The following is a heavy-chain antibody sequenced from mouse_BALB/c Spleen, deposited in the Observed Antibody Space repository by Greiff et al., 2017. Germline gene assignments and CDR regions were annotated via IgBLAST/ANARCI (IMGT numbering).Heavy chain of an antibody. D-gene: IGHD2-2*01. CDR1: GYAFTNYL. J-gene: IGHJ3*01. CDR2: INPGSGGT. V-gene: IGHV1-54*01. Sequence: QVQLKQSGAELVRPGTSVKVSCKASGYAFTNYLIEWVKQRPGQGLEWIGVINPGSGGTNYNEKFKGKATLTADKSSSTAYMQLSSLTSDDSAVYFCARGGLPAWFAYWGQGTLVTVSA. CDR3: ARGGLPAWFAY.